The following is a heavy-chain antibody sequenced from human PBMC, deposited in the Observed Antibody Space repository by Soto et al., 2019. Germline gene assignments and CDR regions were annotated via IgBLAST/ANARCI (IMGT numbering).Heavy chain of an antibody. J-gene: IGHJ4*02. D-gene: IGHD6-19*01. CDR3: ARHSSGRSWDY. Sequence: EVQLVQSGAEVKKPGESLRISCKGSGYSFTSYWISWVRQMPGKGLEWMGRIDPSDSYTNYSPSFQGHVTISAGKSIRTGDPAGSSLKASDTARYYCARHSSGRSWDYWGQGTLVTVSS. CDR1: GYSFTSYW. V-gene: IGHV5-10-1*01. CDR2: IDPSDSYT.